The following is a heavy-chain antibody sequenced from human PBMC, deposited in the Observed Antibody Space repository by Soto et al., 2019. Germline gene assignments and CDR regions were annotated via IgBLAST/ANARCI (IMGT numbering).Heavy chain of an antibody. CDR3: AKSPDPYSSSNYYYYGMDV. CDR1: GGTFNSYA. J-gene: IGHJ6*02. CDR2: IIPIFGTT. Sequence: QVQLVQSGAEVKKPGSSVKVSCKASGGTFNSYAITWVRQAPGQGLEWMGRIIPIFGTTNYAQKFQGRVTITADESTSTAYMDLSSLRSDDTAVYYCAKSPDPYSSSNYYYYGMDVWGQGTTVTVS. V-gene: IGHV1-69*15. D-gene: IGHD6-6*01.